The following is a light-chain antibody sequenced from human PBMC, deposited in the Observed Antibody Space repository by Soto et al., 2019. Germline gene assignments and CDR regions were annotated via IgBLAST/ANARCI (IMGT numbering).Light chain of an antibody. V-gene: IGKV3-11*01. CDR3: QQRSNWPPT. CDR1: QSVSSY. J-gene: IGKJ5*01. Sequence: DIVITQSPDSLAVSLVEMSTLCFRASQSVSSYLAWYQQKPGQAPRLLIYDASNRATGIPARFRGSGSGTDFTLTISSVEPEDFAVYICQQRSNWPPTFGQGTRLEIK. CDR2: DAS.